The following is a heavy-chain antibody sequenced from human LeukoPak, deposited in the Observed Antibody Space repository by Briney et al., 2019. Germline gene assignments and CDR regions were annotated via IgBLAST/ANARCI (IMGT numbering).Heavy chain of an antibody. CDR1: GGTLGTYA. CDR3: ATDPGWLDP. CDR2: LIPVLNIT. J-gene: IGHJ5*02. Sequence: SVRVSCKASGGTLGTYALSWVRQAPGQGLEWMGRLIPVLNITNYAEKFLGRVTITADKSTGTAFLEVTTLTSEDTAMYYCATDPGWLDPWGQGTLVTVSS. V-gene: IGHV1-69*04.